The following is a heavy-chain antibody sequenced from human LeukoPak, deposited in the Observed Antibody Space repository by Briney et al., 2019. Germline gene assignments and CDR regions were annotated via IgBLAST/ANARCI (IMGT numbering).Heavy chain of an antibody. Sequence: PGGSLRLSCAASGFTFSSYAMSWVRQAPGKGLGWVSAISGSGGSTYYADSVKGRFTISRDNSKNTLYLQMNSLRAEDTAVYYCAKEERDYSGYDLFDYWGQGTLVTVSS. CDR2: ISGSGGST. V-gene: IGHV3-23*01. CDR1: GFTFSSYA. CDR3: AKEERDYSGYDLFDY. J-gene: IGHJ4*02. D-gene: IGHD5-12*01.